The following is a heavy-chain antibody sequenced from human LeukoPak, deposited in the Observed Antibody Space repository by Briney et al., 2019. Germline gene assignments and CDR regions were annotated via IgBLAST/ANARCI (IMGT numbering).Heavy chain of an antibody. CDR3: AREFYYYDSSGYPGRGFDY. J-gene: IGHJ4*02. Sequence: RPSQTLSLTCTVSGGSISSGGYYWSWIRQHPGKGLEWIGYIYYSGSTYYNPSLKSRVTISVDTSKNQFSLKLSSVTAADTAVHYCAREFYYYDSSGYPGRGFDYWGQGTLVTVSS. V-gene: IGHV4-31*03. D-gene: IGHD3-22*01. CDR2: IYYSGST. CDR1: GGSISSGGYY.